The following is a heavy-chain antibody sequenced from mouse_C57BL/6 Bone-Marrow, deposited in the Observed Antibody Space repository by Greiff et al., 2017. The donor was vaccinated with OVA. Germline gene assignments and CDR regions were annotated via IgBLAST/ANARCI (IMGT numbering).Heavy chain of an antibody. CDR3: ARWGDSSGYEAWFAY. CDR1: GYTFTSYW. J-gene: IGHJ3*01. Sequence: VQLQQPGAELVMPGASVKLSCKASGYTFTSYWMHWVKQRPGQGLEWIGEIDPSDSYTNYNQKFKGKSTLTVDKSSSTAYMQLSSLTSEDSAVYYCARWGDSSGYEAWFAYWGQGTLVTVSA. D-gene: IGHD3-2*02. CDR2: IDPSDSYT. V-gene: IGHV1-69*01.